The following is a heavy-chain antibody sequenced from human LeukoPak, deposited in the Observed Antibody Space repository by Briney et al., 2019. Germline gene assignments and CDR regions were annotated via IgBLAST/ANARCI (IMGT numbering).Heavy chain of an antibody. V-gene: IGHV1-24*01. J-gene: IGHJ4*02. Sequence: ASVKVSCKVSGYTLTELSMHWVRQAPGNGLEWMGGFDPEVGETIYAQKFQGRVTMTEDTSTDTAYMELSSLRSEDTAVYYCATVSYSGSSLRYWGQGTLVTVSS. CDR3: ATVSYSGSSLRY. CDR2: FDPEVGET. D-gene: IGHD1-26*01. CDR1: GYTLTELS.